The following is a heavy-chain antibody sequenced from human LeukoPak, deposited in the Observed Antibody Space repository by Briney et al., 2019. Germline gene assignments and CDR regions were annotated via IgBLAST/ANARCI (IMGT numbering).Heavy chain of an antibody. CDR2: ISGSGGST. CDR3: AKDRKYYYGSGYDFDP. V-gene: IGHV3-23*01. J-gene: IGHJ5*02. D-gene: IGHD3-10*01. CDR1: GFTFSSYA. Sequence: GGSLRLSCAASGFTFSSYAMSWVRQAPGKGLEWVSAISGSGGSTYYADSVKGRFTISRDNSKNTLYLQMNSLRAEDTAVYYCAKDRKYYYGSGYDFDPWGQGTLVTVSS.